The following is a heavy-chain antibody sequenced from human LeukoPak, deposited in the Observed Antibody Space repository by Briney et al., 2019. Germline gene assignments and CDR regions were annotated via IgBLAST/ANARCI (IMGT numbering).Heavy chain of an antibody. CDR1: GGSISSYY. CDR3: ARVGTYGSGSYLSWLDY. CDR2: NYYSGST. Sequence: PSETVSLTCTASGGSISSYYWSWIRQPPGKGLEWIGYNYYSGSTNYNPSLKSRVTISVDTSKNQFSLKLSSVTAADTAVYYCARVGTYGSGSYLSWLDYWGQGTLVTVFS. J-gene: IGHJ4*02. V-gene: IGHV4-59*01. D-gene: IGHD3-10*01.